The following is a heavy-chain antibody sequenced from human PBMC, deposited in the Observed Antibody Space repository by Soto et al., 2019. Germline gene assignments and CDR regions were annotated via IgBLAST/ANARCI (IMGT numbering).Heavy chain of an antibody. D-gene: IGHD1-26*01. CDR2: ISPSTGKT. CDR1: GCTLTNHY. Sequence: QVQLVHSGACGKKPWSSLKFSCKASGCTLTNHYISWVRRSPGQGPEWLGWISPSTGKTNYPQKFQGRVSSTTDTSTNTDYMELRSLRSDDTAVYYCTRDQTMWVDDSFDFWCQGTMVTVSS. J-gene: IGHJ3*01. CDR3: TRDQTMWVDDSFDF. V-gene: IGHV1-18*01.